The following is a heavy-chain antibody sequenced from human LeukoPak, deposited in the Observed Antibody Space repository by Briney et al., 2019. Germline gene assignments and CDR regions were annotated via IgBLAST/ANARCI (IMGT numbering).Heavy chain of an antibody. J-gene: IGHJ4*02. CDR2: ISGSGGAGT. Sequence: GGSLRLSCADAGVTFSNNWMHWVRQAPGKGLEWVSTISGSGGAGTYYADSVKGRFTVSRDNSRNTLYLPMNSLRAEDTAVYYCARSKGISTGSLDYWGQGTLVTVSS. CDR1: GVTFSNNW. V-gene: IGHV3-23*01. CDR3: ARSKGISTGSLDY. D-gene: IGHD3-9*01.